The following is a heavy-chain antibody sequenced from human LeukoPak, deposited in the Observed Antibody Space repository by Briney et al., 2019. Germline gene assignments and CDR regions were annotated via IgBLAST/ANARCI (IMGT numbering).Heavy chain of an antibody. CDR2: INHSGST. Sequence: SETLSLTCAVYGGSFSGYYWSWIRQPPGKGLEWIGEINHSGSTNYNPSLKSRVTISVDTSKNQFSLKLSSVTAADTAVCYCARGQGYVDYWGQGTLVTVSS. CDR1: GGSFSGYY. V-gene: IGHV4-34*01. CDR3: ARGQGYVDY. J-gene: IGHJ4*02.